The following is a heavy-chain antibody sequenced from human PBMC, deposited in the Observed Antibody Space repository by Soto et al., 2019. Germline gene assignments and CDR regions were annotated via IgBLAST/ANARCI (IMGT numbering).Heavy chain of an antibody. J-gene: IGHJ6*03. D-gene: IGHD2-2*01. Sequence: GVSVNGSWKAAGYTFSIDGISWGRQAPGQGLEWMGWISAYNGNTNYAQKLQGRVTMTTDTSTSTAYVELRSLRSDDTAVYYCARDTGVVVPAAFNYYYYYYMDVWGKGTTVTVSS. CDR3: ARDTGVVVPAAFNYYYYYYMDV. CDR2: ISAYNGNT. V-gene: IGHV1-18*01. CDR1: GYTFSIDG.